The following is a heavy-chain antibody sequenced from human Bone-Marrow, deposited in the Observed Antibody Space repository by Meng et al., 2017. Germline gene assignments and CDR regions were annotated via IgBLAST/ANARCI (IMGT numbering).Heavy chain of an antibody. CDR2: IWYDGSNK. Sequence: SLKISCAAPGFTFSSYGMHWVRQAPGKGLEWVAVIWYDGSNKYYADSVKGRFTISRDNSKNTLYLQMNSLRAEDTAVYYCARDDLSRFDPWGHGTQVTVSS. CDR1: GFTFSSYG. J-gene: IGHJ5*02. D-gene: IGHD5/OR15-5a*01. CDR3: ARDDLSRFDP. V-gene: IGHV3-33*01.